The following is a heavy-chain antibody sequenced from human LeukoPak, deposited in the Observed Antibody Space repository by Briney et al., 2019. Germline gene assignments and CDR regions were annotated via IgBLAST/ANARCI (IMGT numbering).Heavy chain of an antibody. J-gene: IGHJ4*02. D-gene: IGHD2-2*02. Sequence: SQTLSLTCTVSGGSISSGGYYWSWIRQPPGKGLEWIGYIYHSGSTYYNPSLKSRVTISVDRSKNQFSLKLSSVTAADTAVYYCAREQVRSGYRFDYWGQGTLVTVSS. CDR2: IYHSGST. CDR3: AREQVRSGYRFDY. V-gene: IGHV4-30-2*01. CDR1: GGSISSGGYY.